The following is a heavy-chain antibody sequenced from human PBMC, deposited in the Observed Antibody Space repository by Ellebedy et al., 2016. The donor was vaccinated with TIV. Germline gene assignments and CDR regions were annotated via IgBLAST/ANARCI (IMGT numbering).Heavy chain of an antibody. Sequence: PGGSLRLSCAASGFTFTSYTMSWVRQAPGKGLEWVSYISSSGSTIYYADSVKGRYIISRDNAKNSLYLQMNSLRAEDTAVYYCARGQSYWFYWGQGTLVTVSS. CDR1: GFTFTSYT. J-gene: IGHJ4*02. CDR2: ISSSGSTI. CDR3: ARGQSYWFY. V-gene: IGHV3-48*04. D-gene: IGHD1-26*01.